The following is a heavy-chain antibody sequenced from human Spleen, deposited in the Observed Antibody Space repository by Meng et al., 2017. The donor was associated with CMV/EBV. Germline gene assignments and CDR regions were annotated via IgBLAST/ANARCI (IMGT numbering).Heavy chain of an antibody. J-gene: IGHJ4*02. V-gene: IGHV3-7*01. CDR3: ARARFCDY. CDR1: GFTFSSYA. CDR2: INEEGSEK. Sequence: GESLKISCAASGFTFSSYAMTWVRQAPGKGLEWVANINEEGSEKYYLDSVKGRFTISRGNAKNSVYLQMNSLRAEDSAVYYCARARFCDYWGQGTPVTVSS.